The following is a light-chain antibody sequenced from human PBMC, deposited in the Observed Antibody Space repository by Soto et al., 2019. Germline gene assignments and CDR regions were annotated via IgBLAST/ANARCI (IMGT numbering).Light chain of an antibody. J-gene: IGLJ1*01. CDR2: EGS. Sequence: GTSSDVGSYNLVSWYQQHPGKAPKLMIYEGSKRPSGVSNRFSGSKSGNTASLTISGLQAEDEADYYCCSYAGSSIGYVFGTGTKVTVL. CDR1: SSDVGSYNL. CDR3: CSYAGSSIGYV. V-gene: IGLV2-23*01.